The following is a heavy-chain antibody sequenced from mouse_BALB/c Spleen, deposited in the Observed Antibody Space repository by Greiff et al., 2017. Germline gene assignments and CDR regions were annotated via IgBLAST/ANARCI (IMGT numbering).Heavy chain of an antibody. D-gene: IGHD2-2*01. CDR2: IDPANGNT. V-gene: IGHV14-3*02. CDR1: GFNIKDTY. Sequence: EVQLQQSGAELVKPGASVKLSCTASGFNIKDTYMHWVKQRPEQGLEWIGRIDPANGNTKYDPKFQGKATITADTSSNTAYLQLSSLTSEDTAVYDCARGGGYDEGAMDYWGQGTSVTVSS. J-gene: IGHJ4*01. CDR3: ARGGGYDEGAMDY.